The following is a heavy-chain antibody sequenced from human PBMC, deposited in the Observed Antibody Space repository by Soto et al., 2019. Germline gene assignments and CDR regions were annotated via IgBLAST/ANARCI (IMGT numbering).Heavy chain of an antibody. V-gene: IGHV4-34*01. CDR1: GGSFSGHY. CDR3: ARGGLELGNFHFDY. J-gene: IGHJ4*02. Sequence: KTSETLSLTCAVYGGSFSGHYWSWIRQTPGKGLEWIGEINQSGSTNYNPSLKSRVTISIDTSKNQFSLKLSSVTAADTAVYYCARGGLELGNFHFDYWGQGTLVTVSS. D-gene: IGHD1-7*01. CDR2: INQSGST.